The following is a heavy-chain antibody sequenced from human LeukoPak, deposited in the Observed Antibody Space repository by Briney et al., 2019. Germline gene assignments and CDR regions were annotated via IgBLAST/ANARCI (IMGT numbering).Heavy chain of an antibody. V-gene: IGHV3-7*05. CDR2: LKQDGSDK. Sequence: GGSLRLSCAASVSTLNTYWMTWFRQTPGKGLEWVASLKQDGSDKYYVDSVKGRFTISRDNAENSLYLQMNSLRAEDTAVYYCARVSDCSGGSCYPRGWFDSWGQGTLVTVSS. D-gene: IGHD2-15*01. CDR3: ARVSDCSGGSCYPRGWFDS. CDR1: VSTLNTYW. J-gene: IGHJ5*01.